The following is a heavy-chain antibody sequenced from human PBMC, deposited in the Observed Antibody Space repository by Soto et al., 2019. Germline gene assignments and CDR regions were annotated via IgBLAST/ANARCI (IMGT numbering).Heavy chain of an antibody. Sequence: SETLSLTCTVSGDSISSSSSYWGWIRQPPGKGLEWIGSFYYSGSTHYNPSLKSRVTISVDTSKNQFSLKLSSVTAADTAVYYCARVGPRNYYDSSGYYYYFDYWGQGTLVTVSS. CDR2: FYYSGST. V-gene: IGHV4-39*07. D-gene: IGHD3-22*01. CDR3: ARVGPRNYYDSSGYYYYFDY. CDR1: GDSISSSSSY. J-gene: IGHJ4*02.